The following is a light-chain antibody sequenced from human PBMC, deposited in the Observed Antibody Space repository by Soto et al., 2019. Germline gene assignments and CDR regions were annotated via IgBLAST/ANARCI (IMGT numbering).Light chain of an antibody. J-gene: IGKJ4*01. V-gene: IGKV3-11*01. Sequence: EIVLTQSPATLTLSPGVRATLSCRASQSVGSYLAWYQHKPGQSPRLLIYGATNRATGVPARFSGSGSGTDFTLTISNLEPEDFAVYYCQQRSSWPLTFGGGTKVEIK. CDR1: QSVGSY. CDR3: QQRSSWPLT. CDR2: GAT.